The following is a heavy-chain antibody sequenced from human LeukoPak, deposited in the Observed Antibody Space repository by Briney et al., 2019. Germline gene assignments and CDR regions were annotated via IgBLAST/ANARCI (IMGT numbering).Heavy chain of an antibody. CDR3: AKEAETYNSGSRRIYYEC. Sequence: GGSLRLSCAASGFTFSCYAMSCVRQAPGKGLEWVSAISGSGGSTYYADSVKGRFTISRDNSKNTLYLQMNSLRAEDTAVYYCAKEAETYNSGSRRIYYECWGKGILVTASS. CDR1: GFTFSCYA. J-gene: IGHJ4*02. CDR2: ISGSGGST. V-gene: IGHV3-23*01. D-gene: IGHD6-19*01.